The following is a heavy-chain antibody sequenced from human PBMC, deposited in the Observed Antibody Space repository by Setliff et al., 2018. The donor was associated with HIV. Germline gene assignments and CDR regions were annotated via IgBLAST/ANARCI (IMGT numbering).Heavy chain of an antibody. CDR1: GYTFTDYV. Sequence: ASVKVSCKASGYTFTDYVIHWVRQAPGQRPEWMAWIITGNGDTHYSQKFRDRVTVTRDTSANTASMELNTLTSEDTAVYYCARDDVAAPGSHHDYWGQGTLVTVSS. CDR2: IITGNGDT. D-gene: IGHD6-13*01. J-gene: IGHJ4*02. V-gene: IGHV1-3*04. CDR3: ARDDVAAPGSHHDY.